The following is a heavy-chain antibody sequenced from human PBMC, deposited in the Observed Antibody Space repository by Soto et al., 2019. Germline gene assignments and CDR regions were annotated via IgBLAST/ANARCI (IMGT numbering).Heavy chain of an antibody. V-gene: IGHV3-74*01. D-gene: IGHD1-7*01. CDR3: ARAGDWNYVQDF. Sequence: QAGGSLRLSCVASGFTFSGDWMHWVRQVPGKGLVWVSRISPDGTTTYYADSVKGRFTISRDNAKNTLYLQMNGLRADDTAVYFCARAGDWNYVQDFWGQGTLVTVSS. J-gene: IGHJ4*02. CDR1: GFTFSGDW. CDR2: ISPDGTTT.